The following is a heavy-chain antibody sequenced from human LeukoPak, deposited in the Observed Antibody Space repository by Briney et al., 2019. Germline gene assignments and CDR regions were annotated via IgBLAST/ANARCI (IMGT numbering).Heavy chain of an antibody. CDR3: AKYGSVFYFDY. D-gene: IGHD3-10*01. Sequence: GGSLRLSCAASGFTFSSYEMNWVRQAPGKGLEWVSGISGSGDNTYYADSVKGRFTISRDNSKNTLYPQMNSLRAEDTAVYYCAKYGSVFYFDYWGQGTLVTVSS. CDR1: GFTFSSYE. CDR2: ISGSGDNT. J-gene: IGHJ4*02. V-gene: IGHV3-23*01.